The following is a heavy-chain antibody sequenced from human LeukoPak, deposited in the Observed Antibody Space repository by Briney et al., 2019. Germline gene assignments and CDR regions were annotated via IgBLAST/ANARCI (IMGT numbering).Heavy chain of an antibody. CDR2: IHHAGDT. V-gene: IGHV4-34*01. Sequence: SETLSLTCGVDGGSFTASYWSWIRQSPGKGLEWIGEIHHAGDTNYNPSLKSRVTISLDIYRAQFSLNLKSVTAADTAVYYCARGNEAYCSSTSCHPGYIFHYWGQGTLVTVSS. D-gene: IGHD2-2*01. J-gene: IGHJ4*02. CDR3: ARGNEAYCSSTSCHPGYIFHY. CDR1: GGSFTASY.